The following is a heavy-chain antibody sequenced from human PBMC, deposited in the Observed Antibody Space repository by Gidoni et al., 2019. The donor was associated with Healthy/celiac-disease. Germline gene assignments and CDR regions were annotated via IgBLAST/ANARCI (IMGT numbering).Heavy chain of an antibody. CDR3: ARVFVVPAANNEIYYYYGMDV. CDR1: GGSFSGYY. J-gene: IGHJ6*02. Sequence: QVQLQQWGAGLLKPSETLSLPCAVYGGSFSGYYWSWIRQPPGKGLEWIGEINHSGSTNYNPSLKSRVTISVDTSKNQFSLKLSSVTAADTAVYYCARVFVVPAANNEIYYYYGMDVWGQGTTVTVSS. CDR2: INHSGST. V-gene: IGHV4-34*01. D-gene: IGHD2-2*01.